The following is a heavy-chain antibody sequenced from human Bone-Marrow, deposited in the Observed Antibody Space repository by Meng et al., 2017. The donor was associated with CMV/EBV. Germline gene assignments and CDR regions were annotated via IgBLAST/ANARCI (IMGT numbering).Heavy chain of an antibody. CDR3: ARDPMREETQLELRGTYYYGMDV. CDR1: GFTFSSYA. Sequence: GESLKISCAASGFTFSSYAMHWVRQAPGKGLEWVAVISYDGSNKYYADSVKGRFTISRDNSKNTLYLQMNSLRAEDTAVYYCARDPMREETQLELRGTYYYGMDVWGQGTTVTVSS. D-gene: IGHD1-7*01. J-gene: IGHJ6*02. CDR2: ISYDGSNK. V-gene: IGHV3-30*04.